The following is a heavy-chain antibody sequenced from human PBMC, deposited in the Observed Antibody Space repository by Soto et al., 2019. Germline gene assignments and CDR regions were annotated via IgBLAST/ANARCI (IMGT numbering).Heavy chain of an antibody. D-gene: IGHD3-16*01. CDR2: ISGSGGST. Sequence: GGSLRLSCAASGFTFSDYWMSWVRQAPGKGLEWVSAISGSGGSTYYADSVKGRFTISRDNSRNTVYLQMNSLRADDTAVYYCAKDRLAGGFDYWGQGTLVTVSS. CDR3: AKDRLAGGFDY. CDR1: GFTFSDYW. J-gene: IGHJ4*02. V-gene: IGHV3-23*01.